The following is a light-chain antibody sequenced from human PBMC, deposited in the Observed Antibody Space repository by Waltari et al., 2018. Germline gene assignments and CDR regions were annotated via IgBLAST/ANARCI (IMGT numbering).Light chain of an antibody. V-gene: IGKV3-20*01. CDR2: GTS. CDR1: QSVGSKY. Sequence: IVLTQYPGTLSLSPGERGTLSCRASQSVGSKYLAWYQHKPGQAPRLLIHGTSVGATGIPDRFSGGGSETDFTLTISRLEPEDLAVYYCQHYGASPFSFGPGTKVEIQ. CDR3: QHYGASPFS. J-gene: IGKJ3*01.